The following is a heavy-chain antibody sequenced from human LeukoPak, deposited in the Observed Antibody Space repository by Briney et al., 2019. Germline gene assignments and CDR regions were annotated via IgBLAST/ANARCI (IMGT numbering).Heavy chain of an antibody. Sequence: SETLSLTCAVYGGSFSGYYWSWIRQPPGKGLEWIGEINHSGSTNYNPSLNSRVTISVDTSKNQFSLKLSSVTAADTAVYYCARPREYYYGSGSSTNWFDPWGQGTLVTVSS. J-gene: IGHJ5*02. CDR1: GGSFSGYY. CDR2: INHSGST. CDR3: ARPREYYYGSGSSTNWFDP. V-gene: IGHV4-34*01. D-gene: IGHD3-10*01.